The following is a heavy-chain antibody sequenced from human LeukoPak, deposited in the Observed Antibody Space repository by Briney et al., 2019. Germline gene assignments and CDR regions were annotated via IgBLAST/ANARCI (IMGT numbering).Heavy chain of an antibody. J-gene: IGHJ4*02. CDR1: GFTFSSYG. D-gene: IGHD6-13*01. CDR3: AASSSWYGY. Sequence: GGSLRLSCAASGFTFSSYGMHWVRQAPGKGLEWVSAISGSGGSTYYADSVKGRFTISRDNSKNTLYLQMNSLRAEDTAVYYCAASSSWYGYWGQGTLVTVSS. CDR2: ISGSGGST. V-gene: IGHV3-23*01.